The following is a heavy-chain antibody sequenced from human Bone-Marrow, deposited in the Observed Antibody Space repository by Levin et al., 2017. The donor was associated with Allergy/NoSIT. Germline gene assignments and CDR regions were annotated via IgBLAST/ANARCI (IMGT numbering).Heavy chain of an antibody. CDR3: ATSRSGNSNWFDP. Sequence: GESLKISCKASGYSFSSYWIAWVRQMPGKGLEWMGIINPLDSDSKYSPSFQGQVTMSADKSINTAYLHWSSLKASDTAIYYCATSRSGNSNWFDPWGQGTLVTVSS. D-gene: IGHD6-19*01. J-gene: IGHJ5*02. CDR2: INPLDSDS. V-gene: IGHV5-51*01. CDR1: GYSFSSYW.